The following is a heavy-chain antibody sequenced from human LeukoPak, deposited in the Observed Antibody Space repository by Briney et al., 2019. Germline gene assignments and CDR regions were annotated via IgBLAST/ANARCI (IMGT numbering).Heavy chain of an antibody. J-gene: IGHJ4*02. CDR1: GYSISSGYY. V-gene: IGHV4-38-2*01. Sequence: SETLSLTCAVSGYSISSGYYWGWIRQPPGKGLEWIGSIYHSGSTYYNPSLKSRVTISVDTSKNQFSLKPSSVTAADTAVYYCAGGIAVAGYWGQGTLVTVSS. CDR3: AGGIAVAGY. CDR2: IYHSGST. D-gene: IGHD6-19*01.